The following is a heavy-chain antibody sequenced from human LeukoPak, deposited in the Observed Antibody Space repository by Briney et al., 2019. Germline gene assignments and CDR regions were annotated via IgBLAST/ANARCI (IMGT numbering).Heavy chain of an antibody. CDR3: ASHTYYYDSSGYSKRGPFDY. V-gene: IGHV1-2*02. J-gene: IGHJ4*02. D-gene: IGHD3-22*01. Sequence: ASVKVSCKASGYTFTGYYMHWVRQAPGQGLEWMGWINPNSGGTNYAQKFQGRVTMTRDTSISTAYMELSRLRSDDTAVYYCASHTYYYDSSGYSKRGPFDYWGQGTLVTVSS. CDR2: INPNSGGT. CDR1: GYTFTGYY.